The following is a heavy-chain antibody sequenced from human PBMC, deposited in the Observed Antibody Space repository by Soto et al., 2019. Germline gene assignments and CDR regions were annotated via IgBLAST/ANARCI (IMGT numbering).Heavy chain of an antibody. CDR3: ARGRGSCSGGSCYSGDY. J-gene: IGHJ4*02. V-gene: IGHV1-8*01. Sequence: QVQLVQSGAEVKKPGASVKVSCKASGYTFTSYDINWVRQATGQGLEWMGWMNANSGNTGYAQKFQGRVTMTRNTSTSTAYMELSSLRSEDTAVYYCARGRGSCSGGSCYSGDYWGQGTLVTVSS. D-gene: IGHD2-15*01. CDR1: GYTFTSYD. CDR2: MNANSGNT.